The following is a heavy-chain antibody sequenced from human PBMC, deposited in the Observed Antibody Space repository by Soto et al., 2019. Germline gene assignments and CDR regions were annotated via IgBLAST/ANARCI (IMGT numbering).Heavy chain of an antibody. D-gene: IGHD3-16*01. Sequence: GGSLRLCCAASGFTFSSYEMNWVRQAPGMGLEWVSYISSSGSTIYYADSVKGRFTISRDNAKNSLYLQMNSLRAEDTAVYYCARDRIDRNGGTFYVPFDYWGQGTLVTVSS. CDR3: ARDRIDRNGGTFYVPFDY. CDR1: GFTFSSYE. J-gene: IGHJ4*02. V-gene: IGHV3-48*03. CDR2: ISSSGSTI.